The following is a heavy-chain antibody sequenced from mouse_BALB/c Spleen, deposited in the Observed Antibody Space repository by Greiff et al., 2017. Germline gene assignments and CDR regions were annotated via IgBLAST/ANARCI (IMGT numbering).Heavy chain of an antibody. J-gene: IGHJ4*01. D-gene: IGHD2-14*01. Sequence: DVQLVESGPGLVNPSQSLSLTCSVTGYSITSGYYWNWIRQFPGNKLEWMGYISYDGSNNYNPSLKNRISITRDTSKNQFFLKLNSVTTEDTATYYCAREAYYRYVDYWGQGTSVTVSS. V-gene: IGHV3-6*02. CDR1: GYSITSGYY. CDR3: AREAYYRYVDY. CDR2: ISYDGSN.